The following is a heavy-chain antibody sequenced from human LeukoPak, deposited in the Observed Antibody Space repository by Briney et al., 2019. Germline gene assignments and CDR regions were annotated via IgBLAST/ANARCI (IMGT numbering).Heavy chain of an antibody. J-gene: IGHJ4*02. V-gene: IGHV4-31*03. CDR3: ARYYASGRDFDY. CDR1: GGSIRNGDYY. D-gene: IGHD3-10*01. Sequence: PSETLSLTCTVSGGSIRNGDYYWSWIRQHPGKGLEWIGYINYSGNTYYNPSLKSRLTISVDTSKNQFSLKLSSVTAADTALYYCARYYASGRDFDYWGQGTLVTVSS. CDR2: INYSGNT.